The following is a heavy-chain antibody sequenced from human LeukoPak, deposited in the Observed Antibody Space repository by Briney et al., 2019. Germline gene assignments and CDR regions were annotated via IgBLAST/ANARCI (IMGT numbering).Heavy chain of an antibody. CDR3: ARDKIVGATHFDY. CDR1: GFTFSSYG. V-gene: IGHV3-7*01. J-gene: IGHJ4*02. CDR2: IKQDGSEK. Sequence: GGSLRLSCAASGFTFSSYGMSWVRQAPGKWLEWVANIKQDGSEKYYVDSVKGRFTISRDNAKNSLYLQMNSLRAEDTAVYYCARDKIVGATHFDYWGQGTLVTVSS. D-gene: IGHD1-26*01.